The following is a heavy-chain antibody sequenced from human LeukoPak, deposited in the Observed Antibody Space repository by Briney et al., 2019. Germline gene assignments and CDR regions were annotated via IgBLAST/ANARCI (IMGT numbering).Heavy chain of an antibody. V-gene: IGHV4-61*01. J-gene: IGHJ4*02. CDR1: GGSVSSGIYY. CDR2: IYYSGST. CDR3: ARDRQNAGQLSTGFDY. Sequence: SETLSRTCTVSGGSVSSGIYYWSWIRQPPGKGLEWIGYIYYSGSTKYNPSLKSRAAISVDTSKNQFSLKLNSVITADTAVYYCARDRQNAGQLSTGFDYWGQGTLVTVSS. D-gene: IGHD6-25*01.